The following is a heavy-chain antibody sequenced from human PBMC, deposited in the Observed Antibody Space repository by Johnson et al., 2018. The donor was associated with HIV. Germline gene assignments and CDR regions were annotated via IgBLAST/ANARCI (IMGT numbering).Heavy chain of an antibody. CDR1: GFTFDDYG. CDR3: TRRDSSELGDAFDI. Sequence: VQLVECGGGVVRPGGSLRLSCAASGFTFDDYGMSWVRQAPGKGLEWVSGINCNGGSTGYTDSVKGRFTISRDNAKNSLYLQMNSLRAEDTALYFCTRRDSSELGDAFDIWGQGTMVTVSS. J-gene: IGHJ3*02. CDR2: INCNGGST. V-gene: IGHV3-20*04. D-gene: IGHD6-6*01.